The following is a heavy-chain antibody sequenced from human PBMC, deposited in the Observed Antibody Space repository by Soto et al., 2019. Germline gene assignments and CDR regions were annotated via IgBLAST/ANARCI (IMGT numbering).Heavy chain of an antibody. CDR3: ARGDYYYYRMDV. Sequence: GGSLRLSCRVSGFTFSSYNMNWVRQAPGKGLEWVSSISGSSSYIYYADSVKGRFTISRDNAKNSLYLQMNRLRAEDTAVYYCARGDYYYYRMDVWGQGTTVTVSS. V-gene: IGHV3-21*01. J-gene: IGHJ6*02. CDR1: GFTFSSYN. CDR2: ISGSSSYI.